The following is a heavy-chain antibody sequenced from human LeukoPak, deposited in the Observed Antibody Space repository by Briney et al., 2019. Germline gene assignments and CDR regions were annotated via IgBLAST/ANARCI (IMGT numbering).Heavy chain of an antibody. V-gene: IGHV3-30*19. CDR2: ISYDGSHK. J-gene: IGHJ6*02. CDR3: VRDRGWELPGGDYYGMDV. CDR1: GFTFSSYG. Sequence: GGSLRLSCAASGFTFSSYGMHWVRQAPGKGLEWVAVISYDGSHKYYADSMKGRFTISRDNSKNTLYVEINSLRAEDTAVYYCVRDRGWELPGGDYYGMDVWGHGTTVTVSS. D-gene: IGHD1-26*01.